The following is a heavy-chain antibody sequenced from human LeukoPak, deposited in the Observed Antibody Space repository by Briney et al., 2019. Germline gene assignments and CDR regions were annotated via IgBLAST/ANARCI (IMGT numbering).Heavy chain of an antibody. Sequence: SETLSLTCAVYGGSFSGYYWSWIRQPPGKGLEWIGEINHSGSTNYNPSLKSRVTISVDTSKNQFSLKRSSVTAADTAVYYCARGGGTYYDFWSGEFDYWGQGTLVTVSS. CDR1: GGSFSGYY. V-gene: IGHV4-34*01. CDR2: INHSGST. D-gene: IGHD3-3*01. J-gene: IGHJ4*02. CDR3: ARGGGTYYDFWSGEFDY.